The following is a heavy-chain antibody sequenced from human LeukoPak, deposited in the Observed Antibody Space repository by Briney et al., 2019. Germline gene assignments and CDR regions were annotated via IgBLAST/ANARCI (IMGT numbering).Heavy chain of an antibody. J-gene: IGHJ6*03. CDR3: ARAESAPLMDYYYYYYYMDV. CDR1: GGSISSHY. CDR2: IYYSGST. D-gene: IGHD2-8*01. Sequence: PSETLSLTCTVPGGSISSHYWSWIRQPPGKGLKWSGYIYYSGSTNYNPSLKSRVTISVYTSKNQFSLKLSSVTAADTAVYYCARAESAPLMDYYYYYYYMDVWGKGTTVTVSS. V-gene: IGHV4-59*11.